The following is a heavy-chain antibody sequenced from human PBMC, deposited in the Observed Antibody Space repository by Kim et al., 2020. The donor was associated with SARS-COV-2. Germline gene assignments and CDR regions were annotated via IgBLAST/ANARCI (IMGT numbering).Heavy chain of an antibody. Sequence: GGSLRLSCAASGFSFSNYAMTWVRQAPGKGLQWVSGIGATGDTTDYAESVKGRFTISRDSSKNTLYLQMNSLTGDDTAVYYCARLPRGYSHGASYSLDVWGQGNTVTVSS. V-gene: IGHV3-23*01. CDR1: GFSFSNYA. J-gene: IGHJ6*02. CDR2: IGATGDTT. D-gene: IGHD5-18*01. CDR3: ARLPRGYSHGASYSLDV.